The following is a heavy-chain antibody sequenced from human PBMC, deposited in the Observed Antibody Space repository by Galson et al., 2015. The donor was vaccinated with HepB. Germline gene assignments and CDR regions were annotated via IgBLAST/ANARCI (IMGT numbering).Heavy chain of an antibody. J-gene: IGHJ3*02. D-gene: IGHD3-10*01. CDR3: TSRYRSGRRGGAFEI. Sequence: SLRLSCAASGFTFGDYAMSWFRQAPGKGLEWVGFIRSKAYGGTTEYAASVKGRFTISRDDSKSIAYLQMNSLKTEDTAVYYCTSRYRSGRRGGAFEIWGQGTMVTVSS. V-gene: IGHV3-49*03. CDR2: IRSKAYGGTT. CDR1: GFTFGDYA.